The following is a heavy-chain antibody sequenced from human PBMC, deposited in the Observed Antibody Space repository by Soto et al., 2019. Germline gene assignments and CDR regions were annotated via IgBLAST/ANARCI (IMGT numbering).Heavy chain of an antibody. Sequence: PSETVSLTCTVSGASISSYYWTWIRQPPGKELEWIGYIYYTGATNYNPSLKSRVTMSLDTSRDQFSLKLTSVTAADTAVYYCAKTRGYSYGLNACDLWGQGTMVTVSS. CDR1: GASISSYY. CDR3: AKTRGYSYGLNACDL. CDR2: IYYTGAT. J-gene: IGHJ3*01. V-gene: IGHV4-59*01. D-gene: IGHD5-18*01.